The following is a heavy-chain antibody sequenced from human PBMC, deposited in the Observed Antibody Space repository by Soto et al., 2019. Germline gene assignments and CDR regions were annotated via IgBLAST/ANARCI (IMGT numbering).Heavy chain of an antibody. J-gene: IGHJ4*02. CDR3: ARGRPFWSTVVLDYFDY. Sequence: QVQLVESGGGVVQPGRSLRLSCAASGFTFSSYAMHWVRQAPGKGLEWVAVISYDGSNKYYADSVKGRFTISRDNSKNTLYLQMNSLRAEDTAVYYCARGRPFWSTVVLDYFDYWGQGTLVTVSS. CDR2: ISYDGSNK. CDR1: GFTFSSYA. V-gene: IGHV3-30-3*01. D-gene: IGHD2-15*01.